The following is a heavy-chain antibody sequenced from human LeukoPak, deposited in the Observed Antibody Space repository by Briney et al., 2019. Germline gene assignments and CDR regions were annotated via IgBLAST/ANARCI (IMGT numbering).Heavy chain of an antibody. Sequence: AETLSLTCAVYGGSFSGYYWSWIRQAPGKGLEWIGEINHSGSTKYNPSLKSRVTISVDTSKIQFSLKLSSVTAADTAVYYCARTDKRISYGMDVWGQGTTVTVSS. CDR1: GGSFSGYY. D-gene: IGHD3-3*02. V-gene: IGHV4-34*01. J-gene: IGHJ6*02. CDR2: INHSGST. CDR3: ARTDKRISYGMDV.